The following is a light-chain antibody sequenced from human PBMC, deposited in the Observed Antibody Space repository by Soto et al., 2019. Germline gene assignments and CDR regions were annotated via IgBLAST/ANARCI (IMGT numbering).Light chain of an antibody. CDR1: SSDIGGHNY. V-gene: IGLV2-14*01. J-gene: IGLJ3*02. Sequence: QSALTQPASVSGSPGQSITISCTGTSSDIGGHNYVSWYQQHPGKAPKLMIYEVSDRPSGVSSRFSASTSGNTASLTISGLQTEDEADYYCSSYRSSSTWVFGGGTKLTVL. CDR3: SSYRSSSTWV. CDR2: EVS.